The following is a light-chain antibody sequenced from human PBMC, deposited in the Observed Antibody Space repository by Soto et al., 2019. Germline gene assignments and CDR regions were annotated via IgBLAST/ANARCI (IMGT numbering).Light chain of an antibody. Sequence: EIVLTQSPGTLSLSPAEGATLSCRASQSVTGSYLAWYQQKPGQAPRLLIYGASTRATGIPDRFSGSGSGTDFTLTISRPEPEDFAVYCCQQYGSSPPTFGQGTKV. CDR2: GAS. J-gene: IGKJ1*01. CDR1: QSVTGSY. V-gene: IGKV3-20*01. CDR3: QQYGSSPPT.